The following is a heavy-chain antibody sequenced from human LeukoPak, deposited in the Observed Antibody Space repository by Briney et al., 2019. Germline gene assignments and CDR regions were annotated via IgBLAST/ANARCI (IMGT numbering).Heavy chain of an antibody. J-gene: IGHJ4*02. CDR1: GFTFSSYS. CDR3: ARLRRNSDRSGFYYYYDY. CDR2: INTVGTYI. D-gene: IGHD3-22*01. Sequence: MAGGSLRLSCAASGFTFSSYSFNWVRQAPGKGLEWVSSINTVGTYIYYADSVRGRLTISRDNAENSLWLQMNSLRAEDSAVYYCARLRRNSDRSGFYYYYDYWGQGTLVTVPS. V-gene: IGHV3-21*01.